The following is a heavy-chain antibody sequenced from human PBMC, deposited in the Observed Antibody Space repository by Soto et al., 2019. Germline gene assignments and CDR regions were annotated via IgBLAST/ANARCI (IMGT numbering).Heavy chain of an antibody. V-gene: IGHV1-69*13. CDR2: IIPIFGTA. CDR1: GGTFSSYA. Sequence: GASVKVSCKASGGTFSSYAISWVRQAPGQGLEWMGGIIPIFGTANYAQKFQGRVTITADESTSTAYMELSSLRSEDTAVYYCATPQAGQRYYFDYRGQGTLVTVSS. J-gene: IGHJ4*02. D-gene: IGHD6-13*01. CDR3: ATPQAGQRYYFDY.